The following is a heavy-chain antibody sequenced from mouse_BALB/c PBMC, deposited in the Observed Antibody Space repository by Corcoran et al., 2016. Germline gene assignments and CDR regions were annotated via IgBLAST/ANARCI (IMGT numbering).Heavy chain of an antibody. CDR3: ASDYGSSYFDY. Sequence: EVQLQQSGAELVKPGASVKLSCTASGFNIKDTYMHWVKQRPEQGLEWIGRIDPANGNTKYDPKFQGKATITADTSSNTAYLQLSSLTSEDTAVYYCASDYGSSYFDYWGQGTTLTVSS. V-gene: IGHV14-3*02. J-gene: IGHJ2*01. CDR1: GFNIKDTY. CDR2: IDPANGNT. D-gene: IGHD1-1*01.